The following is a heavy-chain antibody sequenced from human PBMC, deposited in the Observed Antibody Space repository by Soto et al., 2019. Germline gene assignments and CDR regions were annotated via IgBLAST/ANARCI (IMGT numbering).Heavy chain of an antibody. V-gene: IGHV1-3*01. CDR2: INAGNGNT. D-gene: IGHD3-3*01. Sequence: ASVKVSCKASGYTFTSYAMHWVRQAPGQRLEWMGWINAGNGNTKYSQKFQGRVTITRDTSASTAYMELSSLRSEDTAVYYCARGRITIFGVVISRDAFDIWGQGTMVTVSS. J-gene: IGHJ3*02. CDR3: ARGRITIFGVVISRDAFDI. CDR1: GYTFTSYA.